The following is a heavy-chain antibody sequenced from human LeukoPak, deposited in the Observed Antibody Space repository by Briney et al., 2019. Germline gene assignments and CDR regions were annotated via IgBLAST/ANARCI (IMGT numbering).Heavy chain of an antibody. CDR2: IYPGDSDT. Sequence: GESLKISCKGSGYRFTSYWIGWVRQMPGKGLEWMGIIYPGDSDTRYSPSFQGQVTISADKSISTAYLQWSSLKASDTAMYYCARHVSIVATTPYYYYMDVWGKGTTVTVSS. D-gene: IGHD5-12*01. CDR1: GYRFTSYW. V-gene: IGHV5-51*01. J-gene: IGHJ6*03. CDR3: ARHVSIVATTPYYYYMDV.